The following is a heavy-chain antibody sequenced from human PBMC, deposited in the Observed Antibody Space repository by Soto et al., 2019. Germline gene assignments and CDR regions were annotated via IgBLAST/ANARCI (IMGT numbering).Heavy chain of an antibody. V-gene: IGHV4-31*03. CDR3: AREDSYGDYDY. CDR2: IYYSGST. Sequence: SETLSLTCTVSGGSISSGGYYWTWIRQHPGKGLEWIGYIYYSGSTYYNPSLKSRVTISVDTSKNQFSLKLSSVTAADTAVYYCAREDSYGDYDYWGQGTLVTVSS. D-gene: IGHD5-18*01. J-gene: IGHJ4*02. CDR1: GGSISSGGYY.